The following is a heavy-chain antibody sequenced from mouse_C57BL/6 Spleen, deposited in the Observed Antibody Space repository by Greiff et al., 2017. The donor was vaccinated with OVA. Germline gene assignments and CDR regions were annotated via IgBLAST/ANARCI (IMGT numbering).Heavy chain of an antibody. J-gene: IGHJ1*03. CDR1: GFTFSSYA. CDR3: ARDYYGSSYGYFDV. D-gene: IGHD1-1*01. V-gene: IGHV5-4*01. Sequence: EVKLVESGGGLVKPGGSLKLSCAASGFTFSSYAMSWVRQTPEKRLEWVATISDGGSYTYYPDNVKGRFTISRDNAKNNLYLQMSHLKSEDTAMYYCARDYYGSSYGYFDVWGTGTKVTVSS. CDR2: ISDGGSYT.